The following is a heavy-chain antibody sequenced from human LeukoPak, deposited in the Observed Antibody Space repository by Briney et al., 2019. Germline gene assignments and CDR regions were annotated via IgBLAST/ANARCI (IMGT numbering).Heavy chain of an antibody. Sequence: SVKVSCKASGGTFSSYAISWVRQAPGQGLKWMGGIIPIFGTANYAQKFQGRVTITADKSTSTAYMELSSLRSEDTAVYYCAREGCSGGSCYKALDYWGQGTLVTVSS. CDR3: AREGCSGGSCYKALDY. D-gene: IGHD2-15*01. CDR2: IIPIFGTA. CDR1: GGTFSSYA. V-gene: IGHV1-69*06. J-gene: IGHJ4*02.